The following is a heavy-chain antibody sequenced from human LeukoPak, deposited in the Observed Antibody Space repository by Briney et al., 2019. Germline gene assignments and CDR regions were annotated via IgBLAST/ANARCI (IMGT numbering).Heavy chain of an antibody. D-gene: IGHD1-1*01. CDR1: GYSFTSYW. CDR3: ARADLSTTGTTSV. V-gene: IGHV5-51*01. Sequence: GESLKIACKGSGYSFTSYWIGWVRQMPGKGLEWMGIIYPGDSDTRYSPSFQGQVTISADKSISTAYLQWSSLKASDTAMYYCARADLSTTGTTSVWGQGTLVTVSS. CDR2: IYPGDSDT. J-gene: IGHJ4*02.